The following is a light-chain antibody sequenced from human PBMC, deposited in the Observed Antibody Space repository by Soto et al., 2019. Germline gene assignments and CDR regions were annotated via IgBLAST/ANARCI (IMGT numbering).Light chain of an antibody. J-gene: IGLJ2*01. CDR1: SSDVGGYKY. CDR2: KLD. Sequence: QSALTQAASVSGSPGQSITISCTGTSSDVGGYKYVSWYQQHAAKAPKLVNFKLDNRPSGVSNRFSGSRSGSTTSLTISGLQAEDEADYYCSSYTSKNTLVFGGGTKLTVL. V-gene: IGLV2-14*01. CDR3: SSYTSKNTLV.